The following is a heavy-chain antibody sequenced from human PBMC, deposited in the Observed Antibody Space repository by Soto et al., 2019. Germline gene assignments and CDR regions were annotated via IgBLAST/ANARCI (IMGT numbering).Heavy chain of an antibody. CDR1: GFSFTTYV. CDR3: AKAAWGGSPPPNIYYFDV. J-gene: IGHJ4*02. Sequence: EVQLLESGGGLVQPGESLRLSCAASGFSFTTYVMGWVRQAPGMGLEWVSGISASGDSTFYAESVEGRFTISRDNSKNTLYLQMNSMRVDDTAIYHCAKAAWGGSPPPNIYYFDVWGQGTLVTVSS. CDR2: ISASGDST. V-gene: IGHV3-23*01. D-gene: IGHD1-26*01.